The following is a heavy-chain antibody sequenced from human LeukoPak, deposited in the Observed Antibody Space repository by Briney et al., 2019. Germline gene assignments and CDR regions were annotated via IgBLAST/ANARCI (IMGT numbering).Heavy chain of an antibody. J-gene: IGHJ4*02. CDR3: ARDSRYYYDSSGYSKFEY. CDR2: IYYSGST. D-gene: IGHD3-22*01. Sequence: PSETLSLTCTVSGGSVSSGSYYWSWIRQPPGKGLEWIGYIYYSGSTNYNPSLKSRVTISVDTSKNQFSLKLSSVTAADTAVYYCARDSRYYYDSSGYSKFEYWGQGTLVTVSS. CDR1: GGSVSSGSYY. V-gene: IGHV4-61*01.